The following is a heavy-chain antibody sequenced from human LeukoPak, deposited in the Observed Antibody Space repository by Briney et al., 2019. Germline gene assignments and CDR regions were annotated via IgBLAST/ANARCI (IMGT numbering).Heavy chain of an antibody. J-gene: IGHJ4*02. Sequence: PSETLSLTCAVSGGSISSSNWWSWVRQPPGKGLEWIGEIYHSGSTNYNPSLKSRVTISVDKSKNQFSLKLSSVTAADTAVYYCARVLPVPPRLYFDYWGQGTLVTVSS. V-gene: IGHV4-4*02. CDR3: ARVLPVPPRLYFDY. CDR1: GGSISSSNW. CDR2: IYHSGST.